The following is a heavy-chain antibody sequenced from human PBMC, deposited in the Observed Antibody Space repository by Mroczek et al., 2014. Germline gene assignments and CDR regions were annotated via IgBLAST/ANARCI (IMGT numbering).Heavy chain of an antibody. D-gene: IGHD1-1*01. J-gene: IGHJ5*02. CDR1: GGSISSYY. Sequence: QVQLQQWGPGLVKPSETLSLTCTVSGGSISSYYWSWIRQPPGKGLEWIGYIYYSGSTNYNPSLKSRVTISVDTSKNQFSLKLSSVTAADTAVYYCARGGSYNPWFDPWGQGTLVTVSS. V-gene: IGHV4-59*01. CDR3: ARGGSYNPWFDP. CDR2: IYYSGST.